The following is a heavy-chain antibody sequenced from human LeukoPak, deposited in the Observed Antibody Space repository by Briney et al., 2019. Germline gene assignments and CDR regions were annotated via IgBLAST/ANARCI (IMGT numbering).Heavy chain of an antibody. D-gene: IGHD2-8*01. J-gene: IGHJ4*02. CDR1: GFTFSNYW. CDR3: AKQSYARSLGE. CDR2: IKTDGSEQ. Sequence: GGSLRLSCAASGFTFSNYWMTWVRQAPGKGLEWVANIKTDGSEQNSANSVKGRFTISRDNSKNTLYLQMSSLRVEDTAVYYCAKQSYARSLGEGGPGTLVSVSS. V-gene: IGHV3-7*03.